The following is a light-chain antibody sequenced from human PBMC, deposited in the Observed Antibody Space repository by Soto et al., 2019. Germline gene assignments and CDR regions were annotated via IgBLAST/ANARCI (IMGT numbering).Light chain of an antibody. CDR1: QSINNYF. CDR2: RAS. J-gene: IGKJ1*01. V-gene: IGKV3-20*01. Sequence: EIVLTQSPGSLSLSPGETATLSCRASQSINNYFLAWHQQRPGQAPRLLIFRASQRASGIPDRFRGSGSGTDFTLTITGLEPEDFAVYYCQQYTNAPRTFGQGTKVEI. CDR3: QQYTNAPRT.